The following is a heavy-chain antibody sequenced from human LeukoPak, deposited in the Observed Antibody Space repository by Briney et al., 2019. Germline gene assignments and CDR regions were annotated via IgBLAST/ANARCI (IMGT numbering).Heavy chain of an antibody. D-gene: IGHD2-2*01. Sequence: GRSLRLSCAASGFTFSSYGMHWVRQAPGKGLEWVAVISHDGSNKYYADSVKGRFTISRDNSKNTMYLQMNSLNAEDTAVYYCAKDEVVPGYYYTDVWGRGTTVTISS. CDR2: ISHDGSNK. J-gene: IGHJ6*03. CDR3: AKDEVVPGYYYTDV. CDR1: GFTFSSYG. V-gene: IGHV3-30*18.